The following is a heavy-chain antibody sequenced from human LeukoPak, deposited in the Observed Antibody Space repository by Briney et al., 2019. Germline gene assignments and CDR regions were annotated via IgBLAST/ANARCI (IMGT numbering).Heavy chain of an antibody. CDR3: ARGYRQTLDY. CDR2: TYYRSKWYN. V-gene: IGHV6-1*01. D-gene: IGHD1-14*01. J-gene: IGHJ4*02. Sequence: SQTLSLTCAISGDSVSSNSVAWHWIRQSPSRGLEWLGRTYYRSKWYNDYAVSVKGRMTINPDTSKNQFSLQLNSVTPEDTAVYYCARGYRQTLDYWGQGTLVTVSS. CDR1: GDSVSSNSVA.